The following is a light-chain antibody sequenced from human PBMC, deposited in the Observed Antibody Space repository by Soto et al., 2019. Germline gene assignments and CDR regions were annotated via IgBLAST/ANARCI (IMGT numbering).Light chain of an antibody. Sequence: QSALTQPASVSGSPGQSITMSCAGTNSDIGGYNFVSWYQQHPGKAPKLIIFEVNKRPSGVSNRFSGSKSGNTASLTISGLQAEDEADYYCFSYTSSTTNVFGTGTKVTVL. CDR2: EVN. CDR1: NSDIGGYNF. J-gene: IGLJ1*01. CDR3: FSYTSSTTNV. V-gene: IGLV2-14*01.